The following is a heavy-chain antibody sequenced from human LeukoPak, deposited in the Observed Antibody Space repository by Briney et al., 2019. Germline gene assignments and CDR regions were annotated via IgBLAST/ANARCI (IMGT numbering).Heavy chain of an antibody. D-gene: IGHD5-18*01. CDR2: ISSSSYI. Sequence: PGGSLRLSCAASGFTFSSYSMNWVRQAPGKGLEWVSSISSSSYIYYADSVKGRFTISRDNAKNSLYLQINSLRAEDTAVYYCARDKSVDTAMVIPDDYWGQGTLVTVSS. V-gene: IGHV3-21*04. CDR1: GFTFSSYS. J-gene: IGHJ4*02. CDR3: ARDKSVDTAMVIPDDY.